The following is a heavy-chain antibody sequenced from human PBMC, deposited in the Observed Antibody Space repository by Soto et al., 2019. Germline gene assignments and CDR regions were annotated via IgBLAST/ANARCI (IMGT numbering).Heavy chain of an antibody. Sequence: GASVKVSCKASGYTLTTYAIHWVRQAPGQGLEWMGWINTGNGDTKYSQNFQGRVTFTRDTSASTAYMELSSLTSEDTAVYFCARDLWSGIASYWGQGTQVTVSS. V-gene: IGHV1-3*04. CDR1: GYTLTTYA. CDR3: ARDLWSGIASY. D-gene: IGHD6-13*01. J-gene: IGHJ4*02. CDR2: INTGNGDT.